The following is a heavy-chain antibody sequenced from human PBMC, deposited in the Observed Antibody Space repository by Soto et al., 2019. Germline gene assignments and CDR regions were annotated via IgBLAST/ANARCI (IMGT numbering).Heavy chain of an antibody. D-gene: IGHD4-17*01. CDR1: GGTFSSYA. V-gene: IGHV1-69*06. CDR3: ARETTVTTFLSPGAWSSTSYGMDV. J-gene: IGHJ6*02. Sequence: QVQLVQSGAEVKKPGSSVKVSCKASGGTFSSYAISWVRQAPGQGLEWMGGIIPIFGTANYAQKFQGRVTITADKPTSTAYMELSSLRSEDTAVYYCARETTVTTFLSPGAWSSTSYGMDVWGQGTPVTVSS. CDR2: IIPIFGTA.